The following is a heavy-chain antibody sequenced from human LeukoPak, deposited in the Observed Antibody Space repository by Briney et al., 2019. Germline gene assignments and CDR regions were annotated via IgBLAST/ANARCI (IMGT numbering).Heavy chain of an antibody. CDR1: GGSFSGYY. D-gene: IGHD3-10*01. Sequence: PSETLSLTCAVYGGSFSGYYWSWIRQPPGKGLEWIGEVNHSGSTNYNPSLKSRGTISVYTSTNQFSLKLSSVTPAAPAAYYCARRPDGSGSYLNYWGQGTLVTVSS. CDR3: ARRPDGSGSYLNY. J-gene: IGHJ4*02. V-gene: IGHV4-34*01. CDR2: VNHSGST.